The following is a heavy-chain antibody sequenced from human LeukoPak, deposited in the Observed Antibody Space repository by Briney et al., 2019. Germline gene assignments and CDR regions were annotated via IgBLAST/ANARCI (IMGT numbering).Heavy chain of an antibody. J-gene: IGHJ6*02. CDR1: GYTFTSYY. D-gene: IGHD4-17*01. CDR2: INPSGGST. Sequence: ASVKVSCKASGYTFTSYYMHWVRQAPGQGLEWMGIINPSGGSTNYAQKLQGRVTMTTDTSTSTAYMELRSLRSDDTAVYYCARAFDYGDYVYYYYYYGMDVWGQGTTVTVSS. CDR3: ARAFDYGDYVYYYYYYGMDV. V-gene: IGHV1-46*01.